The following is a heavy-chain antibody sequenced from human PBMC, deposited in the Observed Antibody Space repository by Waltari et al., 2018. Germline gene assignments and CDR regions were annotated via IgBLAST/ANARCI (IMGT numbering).Heavy chain of an antibody. CDR1: GYSISSGYY. J-gene: IGHJ3*02. D-gene: IGHD6-19*01. Sequence: QVQLQESGPGLVKPSETLSLTCAVSGYSISSGYYWGWIRQPPGKGLEWIGSIYHSGSTYYNPSLKSRVTISVDTSKNQFSLKLSSVTAADTAVYYCASPGIAVSDAFDIWGQGTMVTVSS. CDR3: ASPGIAVSDAFDI. V-gene: IGHV4-38-2*01. CDR2: IYHSGST.